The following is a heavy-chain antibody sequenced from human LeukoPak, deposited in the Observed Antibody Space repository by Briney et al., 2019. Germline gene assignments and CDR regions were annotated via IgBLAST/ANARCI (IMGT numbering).Heavy chain of an antibody. CDR2: IYYSGST. D-gene: IGHD4-17*01. J-gene: IGHJ3*02. CDR1: GGSISSSSYY. Sequence: PSETLSLTCTVSGGSISSSSYYWGWIRQPPGKGLEWIGSIYYSGSTYYNPSLKSRVTISVDTSKNQFSLKLSSVTAADTAVYYCARGRSTVTTRAAYIWGQGTMVTVSS. V-gene: IGHV4-39*07. CDR3: ARGRSTVTTRAAYI.